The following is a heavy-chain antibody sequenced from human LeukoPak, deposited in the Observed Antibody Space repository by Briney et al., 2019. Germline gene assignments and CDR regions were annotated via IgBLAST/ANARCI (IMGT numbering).Heavy chain of an antibody. D-gene: IGHD2-2*01. CDR3: ARRPHYSIVVEPAAKNNWFDP. CDR1: GGSFSGYY. CDR2: INHSGST. J-gene: IGHJ5*02. V-gene: IGHV4-34*01. Sequence: PSETLSLTCAVYGGSFSGYYWSWIRQPPGKGLEWIGEINHSGSTNYNPSLKSRVTISVDTSKNQFSLKLSSVTAADTAVYYCARRPHYSIVVEPAAKNNWFDPWGQGTLVTVSS.